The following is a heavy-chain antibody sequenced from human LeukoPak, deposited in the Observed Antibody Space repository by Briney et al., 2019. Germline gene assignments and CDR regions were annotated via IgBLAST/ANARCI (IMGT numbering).Heavy chain of an antibody. Sequence: PGGSLSLSCAASGFTFSSYAMSWVRQAPGKGLEWVSAISGSGGSTSYADSVKGRFTISRDNSKNTLYLQMNSLRAEDTAVYYCAKATDYDFWSGYYTGGINDAFDIWGQGTMVTVSS. CDR1: GFTFSSYA. D-gene: IGHD3-3*01. J-gene: IGHJ3*02. CDR3: AKATDYDFWSGYYTGGINDAFDI. V-gene: IGHV3-23*01. CDR2: ISGSGGST.